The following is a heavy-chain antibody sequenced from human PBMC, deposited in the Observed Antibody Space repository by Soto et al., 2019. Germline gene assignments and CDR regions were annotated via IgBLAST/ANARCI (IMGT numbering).Heavy chain of an antibody. J-gene: IGHJ6*03. Sequence: SETLSLTCTVSGGSISSYYWSWIRQPPGKGLEWIGYIYYSGSTNYNPSLKSRVTISVDTSKNQFSLKLSSVTAADTAVYYCAREISGYYGSGSYYYYYYMDVWGKGTTVTVSS. CDR1: GGSISSYY. CDR2: IYYSGST. CDR3: AREISGYYGSGSYYYYYYMDV. V-gene: IGHV4-59*01. D-gene: IGHD3-10*01.